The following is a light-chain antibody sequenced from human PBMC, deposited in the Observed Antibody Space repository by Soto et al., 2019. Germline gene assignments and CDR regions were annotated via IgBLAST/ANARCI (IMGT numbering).Light chain of an antibody. Sequence: DIQMTQSPSSLSTSVGNRVTITCRTRQNINSYLKWYQQRPGKVPKLLISAASSLQPGVPSRFSGSGSGTDFTLTISSLQPEDFATYYCRHSYSPPYTFGQGTKLQIK. CDR3: RHSYSPPYT. J-gene: IGKJ2*01. CDR2: AAS. V-gene: IGKV1-39*01. CDR1: QNINSY.